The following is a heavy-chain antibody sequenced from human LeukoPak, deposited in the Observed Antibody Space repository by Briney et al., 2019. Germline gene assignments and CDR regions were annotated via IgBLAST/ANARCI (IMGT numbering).Heavy chain of an antibody. Sequence: SGGSLRLSCAASGFTFSSYGMHWVRQAPGKGLEWVSAISGSGGSTYYADSVKGRFTISRDNSKNTLYLQMNSLRAEDTAVYYCAKDGDYGSGFDYMDVWGKGTTVTVSS. J-gene: IGHJ6*03. D-gene: IGHD3-10*01. CDR3: AKDGDYGSGFDYMDV. CDR2: ISGSGGST. CDR1: GFTFSSYG. V-gene: IGHV3-23*01.